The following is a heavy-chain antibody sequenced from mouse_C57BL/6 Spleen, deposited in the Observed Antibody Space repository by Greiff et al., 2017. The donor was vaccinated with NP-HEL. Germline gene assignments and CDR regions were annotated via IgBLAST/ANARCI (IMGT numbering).Heavy chain of an antibody. V-gene: IGHV1-53*01. D-gene: IGHD2-1*01. CDR3: AREGYGNLAWFAY. Sequence: VQLQQPGTELVKPGASVKLSCKASGYTFTSYWMHWVKQRPGQGLEWIGNINPSNGGTNYNEKFKSKATLTVDKSSSTAYMQLSSLTSEDSAVYYCAREGYGNLAWFAYWGQGTLVTVSA. CDR1: GYTFTSYW. J-gene: IGHJ3*01. CDR2: INPSNGGT.